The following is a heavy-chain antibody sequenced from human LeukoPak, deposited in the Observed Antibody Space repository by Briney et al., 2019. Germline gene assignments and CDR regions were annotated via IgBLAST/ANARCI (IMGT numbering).Heavy chain of an antibody. V-gene: IGHV1-8*01. CDR2: MNPNSGNT. D-gene: IGHD1-26*01. Sequence: ASVKVSCKASGYTFTSYDINWVRQATGQGLEWMGWMNPNSGNTGCAQKFQGRVTMTRNTSISTAYMELSSLRSDDTAVYYCARGVRGSQKLDYWGQGTLVTVSS. CDR3: ARGVRGSQKLDY. CDR1: GYTFTSYD. J-gene: IGHJ4*02.